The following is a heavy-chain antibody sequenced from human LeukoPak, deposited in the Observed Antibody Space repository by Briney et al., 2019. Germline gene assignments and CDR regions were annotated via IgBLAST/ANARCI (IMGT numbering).Heavy chain of an antibody. Sequence: GGSLRLSCAASGFVFNTYAIYWVRQAPGKGLERVADISFDGGNKFYADSVKGRFTISRDNSKNTVYLQMNSLRGEDTAVYYCARDGLVPTGVNGAFDIWGQGTLVTVSS. CDR3: ARDGLVPTGVNGAFDI. CDR2: ISFDGGNK. J-gene: IGHJ3*02. D-gene: IGHD2-8*01. CDR1: GFVFNTYA. V-gene: IGHV3-30-3*01.